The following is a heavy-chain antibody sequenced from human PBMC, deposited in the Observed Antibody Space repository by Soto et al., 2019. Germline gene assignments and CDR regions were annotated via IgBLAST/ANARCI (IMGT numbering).Heavy chain of an antibody. Sequence: GESLKISCKGSGYSFTSYWIGWVRQMPGKGLEWMGIIYPGDSDTRYSPSFQGQVTISADKSISTAYLQWSSLKASDTAMYYCARGAGITIFGVVPWGMEVWGQGTTVTLSS. CDR1: GYSFTSYW. J-gene: IGHJ6*02. CDR3: ARGAGITIFGVVPWGMEV. CDR2: IYPGDSDT. V-gene: IGHV5-51*01. D-gene: IGHD3-3*01.